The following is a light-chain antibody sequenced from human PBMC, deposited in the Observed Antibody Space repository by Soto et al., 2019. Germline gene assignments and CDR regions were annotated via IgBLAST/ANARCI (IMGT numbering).Light chain of an antibody. CDR3: HQYNSYSWT. CDR1: QSISSW. CDR2: DAS. Sequence: DIQMTQSPSTLSASVGDRVTITCRASQSISSWLAWYQQKPGKAPKLLIYDASSLESGVPSRFSGSGSGTEFTLTISSLQPDDFATYYCHQYNSYSWTFGQGTRWIS. V-gene: IGKV1-5*01. J-gene: IGKJ1*01.